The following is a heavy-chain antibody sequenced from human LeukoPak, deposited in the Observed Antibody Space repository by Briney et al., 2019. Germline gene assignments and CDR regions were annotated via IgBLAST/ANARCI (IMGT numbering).Heavy chain of an antibody. CDR3: ARSNSGSYFHLDY. D-gene: IGHD1-26*01. CDR1: GYTFVGHW. Sequence: GESLKISCKASGYTFVGHWIGWVRQVPGEGLEWMAVIYPGDSTTRYSPSLQCQVTISADKFLNTVYLQWNSLKASDTATYYCARSNSGSYFHLDYWGQGTPVTVSS. J-gene: IGHJ4*02. V-gene: IGHV5-51*01. CDR2: IYPGDSTT.